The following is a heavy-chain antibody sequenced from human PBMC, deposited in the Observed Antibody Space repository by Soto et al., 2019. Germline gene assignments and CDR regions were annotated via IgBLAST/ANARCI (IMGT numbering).Heavy chain of an antibody. CDR2: INPNSGGT. V-gene: IGHV1-2*02. D-gene: IGHD1-26*01. CDR3: AGKGGISS. Sequence: QVQLVQSGPEVKKPGASVKVSCKASGYTFTDYYMQWVRQAPGQGLEWMGWINPNSGGTNSAPKFQGRGSMTRDTSISTAYLELSSLRSDDTAVYYCAGKGGISSWGQGTLVIVSS. CDR1: GYTFTDYY. J-gene: IGHJ4*02.